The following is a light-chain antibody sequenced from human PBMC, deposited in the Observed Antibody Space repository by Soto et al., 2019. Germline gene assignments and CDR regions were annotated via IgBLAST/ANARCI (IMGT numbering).Light chain of an antibody. CDR2: GAS. Sequence: EIVLTQSPGTLSLSPGERATLSCRASQSVSSSYLAWYQQKPGQPPRLLIYGASSRATGIPDRFSGSGSWTDVTLTITRLEAEDFAVYYCQHYRTSFGGGTKVEIK. CDR1: QSVSSSY. CDR3: QHYRTS. J-gene: IGKJ4*01. V-gene: IGKV3-20*01.